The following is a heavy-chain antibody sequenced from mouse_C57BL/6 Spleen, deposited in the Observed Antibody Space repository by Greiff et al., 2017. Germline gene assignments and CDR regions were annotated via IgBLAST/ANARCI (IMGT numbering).Heavy chain of an antibody. D-gene: IGHD2-4*01. J-gene: IGHJ4*01. V-gene: IGHV1-80*01. CDR1: GYAFSSYW. Sequence: QVQLQQPGAELVKPGASVKISCKASGYAFSSYWMNWVKQRPGKGLEWIGQIYPGDGDTNYNGKFKGKATLTADKSSSTAYMQLSSLTSEDSAVYFCARLIYYDYEDAMDYWGQGTSVTVSS. CDR3: ARLIYYDYEDAMDY. CDR2: IYPGDGDT.